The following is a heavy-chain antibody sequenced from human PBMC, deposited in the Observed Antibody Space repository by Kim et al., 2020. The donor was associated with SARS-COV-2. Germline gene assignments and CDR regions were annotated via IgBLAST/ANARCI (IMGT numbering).Heavy chain of an antibody. V-gene: IGHV3-21*01. J-gene: IGHJ4*02. CDR3: ARTVLINYDFWSGYYNDSGY. Sequence: GGSLRLSCAASGFTFSSYSMNWVRQAPGKGLDWVSSISISSIYIYYAYSVNCRFTISRDNAKNSLYLQMNSLRAEYTAVYYCARTVLINYDFWSGYYNDSGYWGQGALVTVSS. CDR2: ISISSIYI. CDR1: GFTFSSYS. D-gene: IGHD3-3*01.